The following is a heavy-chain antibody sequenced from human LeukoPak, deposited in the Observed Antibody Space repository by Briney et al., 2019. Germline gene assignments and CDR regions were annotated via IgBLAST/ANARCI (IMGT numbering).Heavy chain of an antibody. CDR3: AREDVVLVDAVRYYYYGMDV. D-gene: IGHD2-8*01. CDR2: INPSGGST. J-gene: IGHJ6*02. Sequence: ASVKVSCKASGYNFTGYYMHWVRQAPGQGLEWMGIINPSGGSTSYAQKFQDRVTMTRDTSTSTVYMELSSLKSEDTAVYYCAREDVVLVDAVRYYYYGMDVWGQGTTVTVSS. V-gene: IGHV1-46*01. CDR1: GYNFTGYY.